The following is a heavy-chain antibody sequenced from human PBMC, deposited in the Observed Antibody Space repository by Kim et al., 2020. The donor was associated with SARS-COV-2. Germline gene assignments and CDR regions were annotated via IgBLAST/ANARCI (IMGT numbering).Heavy chain of an antibody. CDR2: IIPIFGTA. D-gene: IGHD3-9*01. V-gene: IGHV1-69*13. CDR3: ARMGVGDILTGQTHFDY. J-gene: IGHJ4*02. Sequence: SVKVSCKASGGTFSSYAISWVRQAPGQGLEWMGGIIPIFGTANYAQKFQGRVTITADESTRTAYMELSSLRSEDMAVYYCARMGVGDILTGQTHFDYWGQGTLVTVSS. CDR1: GGTFSSYA.